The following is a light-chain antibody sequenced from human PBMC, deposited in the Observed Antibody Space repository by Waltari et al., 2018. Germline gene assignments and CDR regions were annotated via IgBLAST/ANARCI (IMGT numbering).Light chain of an antibody. CDR2: DDT. J-gene: IGLJ2*01. CDR1: NLGSQS. CDR3: HVWDSISDHVI. V-gene: IGLV3-21*02. Sequence: SYVLTQPPSVSVAPGQTARITCGDNNLGSQSFHWYQQKPGQAPLLVVSDDTDRPSGIPERISGSHSGTTATLTISRVEAGDEADYYCHVWDSISDHVIFGGGTKLTVL.